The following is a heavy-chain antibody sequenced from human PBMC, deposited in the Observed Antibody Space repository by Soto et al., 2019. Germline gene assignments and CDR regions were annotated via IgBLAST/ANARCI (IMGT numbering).Heavy chain of an antibody. V-gene: IGHV1-2*04. CDR1: GYTFTGYY. J-gene: IGHJ4*02. D-gene: IGHD3-9*01. Sequence: QVQLVQAGAEVKKPGASVKVSCKASGYTFTGYYMHWVRQAPVQGLEWMGWINPNSGGTNDAQKFQGWVTMTRDKSFSTAYMELSSLRSDDTAVYYCARGPQFRYCDWLIDYWGQGTLVTVSS. CDR2: INPNSGGT. CDR3: ARGPQFRYCDWLIDY.